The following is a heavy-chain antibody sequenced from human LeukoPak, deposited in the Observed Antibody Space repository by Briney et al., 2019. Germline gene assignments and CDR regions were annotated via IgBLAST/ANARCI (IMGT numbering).Heavy chain of an antibody. V-gene: IGHV4-34*01. J-gene: IGHJ3*01. CDR3: ARGSRFDTGHTGDYIGGGSYFDV. CDR1: GGSFITDY. D-gene: IGHD4-17*01. CDR2: INHGRRT. Sequence: PSEALSLTCAVYGGSFITDYWAWILQPPGKGVEWIGEINHGRRTNYSPSLESRVTITADTSKNQLFLKLLSVTVADTAVYYCARGSRFDTGHTGDYIGGGSYFDVWGQGTMVAVSS.